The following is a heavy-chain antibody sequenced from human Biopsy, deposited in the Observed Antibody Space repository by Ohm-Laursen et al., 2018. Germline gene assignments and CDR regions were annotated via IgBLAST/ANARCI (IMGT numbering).Heavy chain of an antibody. V-gene: IGHV3-21*01. Sequence: SLRLSCAASGFTFDGFSMNWVRQAPGKGLEWVSSISASGNHIYYTDSVKGRFTVSRDNGRNSLYLQMNSLRVEDTAVYYCARAYPPPGRRLVVVAGDFDCWGQGTRVTVSS. CDR3: ARAYPPPGRRLVVVAGDFDC. CDR1: GFTFDGFS. J-gene: IGHJ4*02. CDR2: ISASGNHI. D-gene: IGHD2-15*01.